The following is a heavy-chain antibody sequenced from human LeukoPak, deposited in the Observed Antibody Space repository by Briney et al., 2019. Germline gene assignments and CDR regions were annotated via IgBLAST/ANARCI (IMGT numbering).Heavy chain of an antibody. J-gene: IGHJ6*03. CDR2: ISGSGGST. V-gene: IGHV3-23*01. CDR3: AKPPWVVPAAIADYYYYMDV. D-gene: IGHD2-2*02. Sequence: GGSLRLSCAASGFTFSSYAMSWVRQAPGKGLEWVSAISGSGGSTYYADSVKGRFTISRDNSKNTLYLQMSSLRAEDTAVYYCAKPPWVVPAAIADYYYYMDVWGKGTTVTVSS. CDR1: GFTFSSYA.